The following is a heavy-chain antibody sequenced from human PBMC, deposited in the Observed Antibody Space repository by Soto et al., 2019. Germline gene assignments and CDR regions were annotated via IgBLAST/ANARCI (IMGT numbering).Heavy chain of an antibody. V-gene: IGHV3-23*01. Sequence: EVQLLESGGGLVQPGGSLRLSCAASGFTFSNYAMGWVRQAPGKGLEWVSGIGGSGGNTYYGDSVKGRFTISRDNSKNTLYLQMNSLPAEDTAVYYCAKIAEAVAGTVYGFWGQGTLVTVSS. J-gene: IGHJ4*02. CDR2: IGGSGGNT. CDR3: AKIAEAVAGTVYGF. CDR1: GFTFSNYA. D-gene: IGHD6-19*01.